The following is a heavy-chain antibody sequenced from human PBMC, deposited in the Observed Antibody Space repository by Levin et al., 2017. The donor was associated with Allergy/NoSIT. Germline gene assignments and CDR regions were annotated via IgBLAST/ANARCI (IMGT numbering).Heavy chain of an antibody. D-gene: IGHD3-16*01. CDR3: ARSERGGMDG. V-gene: IGHV3-23*01. CDR1: GFTFSNHA. J-gene: IGHJ6*02. CDR2: IGGNGVST. Sequence: QSSETLSLTCAASGFTFSNHAMSWVRQAPGNGLEWVSGIGGNGVSTFYAGSVKGRFTISRDNSKNTLHLQMNSLRVEDTAIYYCARSERGGMDGWGQGTTVTVSS.